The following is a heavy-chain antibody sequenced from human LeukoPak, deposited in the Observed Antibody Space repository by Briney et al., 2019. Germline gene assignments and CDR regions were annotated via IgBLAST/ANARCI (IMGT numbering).Heavy chain of an antibody. CDR1: GFTFSSYG. J-gene: IGHJ3*02. CDR3: AKASGVPWADYAFDI. V-gene: IGHV3-30*18. Sequence: PGGSLRLSCAASGFTFSSYGMHWVRQAPGKGLEWVAVISYDGSNKYYADSVKGRITISSDNSKNTLYLQMNSLRAEDTAVYYCAKASGVPWADYAFDIWGQGTMVTVSS. D-gene: IGHD3-10*01. CDR2: ISYDGSNK.